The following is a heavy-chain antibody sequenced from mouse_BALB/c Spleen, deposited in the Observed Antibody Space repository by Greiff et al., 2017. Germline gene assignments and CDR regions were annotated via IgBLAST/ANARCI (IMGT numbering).Heavy chain of an antibody. V-gene: IGHV1-54*01. CDR2: INPGSGGT. J-gene: IGHJ3*01. CDR3: ARGGLRTPFAY. Sequence: VQLQQSGAELVRPGTSVKVSCKASGYAFTNYLIEWVKQRPGQGLEWIGVINPGSGGTNYNEKFKGKATLTADKSSSTAYMQLSSLTSDDSAVYFCARGGLRTPFAYWGQGTLVTVSA. D-gene: IGHD1-1*01. CDR1: GYAFTNYL.